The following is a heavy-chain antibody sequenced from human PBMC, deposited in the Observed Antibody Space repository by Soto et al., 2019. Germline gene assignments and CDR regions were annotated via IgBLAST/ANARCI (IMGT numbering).Heavy chain of an antibody. J-gene: IGHJ6*02. V-gene: IGHV4-59*11. D-gene: IGHD1-26*01. CDR3: ARDGREASGMDV. Sequence: SETRSLTCTVSGGSISSHCWSWVRQAPGKGLEWIGHIYYRGSTSYNPSLRSRSTISVDTSNNQFSLKLNSVTTADTAVYYCARDGREASGMDVWGQGTKVTVSS. CDR1: GGSISSHC. CDR2: IYYRGST.